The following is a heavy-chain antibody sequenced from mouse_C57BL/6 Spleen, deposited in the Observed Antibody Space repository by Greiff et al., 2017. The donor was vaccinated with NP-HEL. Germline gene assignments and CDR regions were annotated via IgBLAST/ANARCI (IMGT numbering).Heavy chain of an antibody. Sequence: VQLQQSGAELVRPGASVKLSCKASGYTFTDYYINWVKQRPGQGLEWIARIYPGSGNTYYNEKFKGKATLTAEKSSSTAYMQLSSLTSEDSAVYFCAREVAYYSNYAMDYWGQGTSVTVSS. CDR3: AREVAYYSNYAMDY. V-gene: IGHV1-76*01. CDR2: IYPGSGNT. J-gene: IGHJ4*01. D-gene: IGHD2-5*01. CDR1: GYTFTDYY.